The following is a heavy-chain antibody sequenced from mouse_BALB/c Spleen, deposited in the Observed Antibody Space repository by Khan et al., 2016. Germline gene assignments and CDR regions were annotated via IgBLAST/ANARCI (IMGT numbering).Heavy chain of an antibody. CDR2: IDPNNGGT. CDR1: GFSFTDYY. Sequence: VQLQQSGPDLVKPGASVKISCKASGFSFTDYYMDWVKQRHGQSLEWIGRIDPNNGGTTYDQNFQGKAILTVDKSSTTAYMELRSLTSVDSAVYYCLRDAMDYWGQGTSVTVSS. CDR3: LRDAMDY. J-gene: IGHJ4*01. V-gene: IGHV1-18*01.